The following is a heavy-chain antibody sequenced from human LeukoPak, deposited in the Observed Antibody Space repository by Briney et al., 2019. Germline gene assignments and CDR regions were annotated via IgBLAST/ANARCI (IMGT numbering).Heavy chain of an antibody. Sequence: GGSLRLSCAASGFTVSSNYMSWVRQAPGKGLEWVSVIYSGGSTYYADSVKGRFTISRDNSKNTLYLQMNSLRAEDTAIYYCAKEYTGTFSPFPSYFDNWGQGTLVTVSS. CDR3: AKEYTGTFSPFPSYFDN. CDR2: IYSGGST. V-gene: IGHV3-66*01. CDR1: GFTVSSNY. D-gene: IGHD1-26*01. J-gene: IGHJ4*02.